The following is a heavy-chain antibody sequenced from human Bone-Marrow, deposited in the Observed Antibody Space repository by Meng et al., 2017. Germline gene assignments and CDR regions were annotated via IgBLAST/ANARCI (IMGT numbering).Heavy chain of an antibody. V-gene: IGHV7-4-1*02. CDR2: INTNTGNP. CDR1: GYTFSSYA. Sequence: VQRVQLWSDVKKPGASVNVSCKPSGYTFSSYAINWVRQAPGQGLEWMGWINTNTGNPTYAQGFTGRFVFSLDTSVSTAYLQISSLKAEDTAVYYCARDARGLLKDYWGQGTLVTVSS. D-gene: IGHD2/OR15-2a*01. J-gene: IGHJ4*02. CDR3: ARDARGLLKDY.